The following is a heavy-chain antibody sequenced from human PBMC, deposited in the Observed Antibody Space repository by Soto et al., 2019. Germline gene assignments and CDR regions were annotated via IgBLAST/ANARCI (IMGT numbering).Heavy chain of an antibody. J-gene: IGHJ4*02. Sequence: PSGTLSLTCTVSGGSISSSYYWGWIRQPPGKGLEWIGSIYYSGSTYYNPSLKSRVIISVDTSKNQFSLKLSSVTAADTAMYYCARRENKVRNLYYFDYWGQGTLVTVSS. CDR2: IYYSGST. D-gene: IGHD1-26*01. CDR1: GGSISSSYY. CDR3: ARRENKVRNLYYFDY. V-gene: IGHV4-39*01.